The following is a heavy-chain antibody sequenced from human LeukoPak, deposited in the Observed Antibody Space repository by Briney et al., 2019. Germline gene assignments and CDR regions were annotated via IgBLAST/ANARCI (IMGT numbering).Heavy chain of an antibody. J-gene: IGHJ4*02. CDR1: GFTFSTYA. CDR3: AKAPGHDFWSGYFHFDY. CDR2: IRGSGDST. V-gene: IGHV3-23*01. Sequence: GGSLRLSCAASGFTFSTYAMFWVRQAPGKGLEWVSAIRGSGDSTYYADSVKGRFIISRDNSKNTLYLQMNSLRAEDTAAYYCAKAPGHDFWSGYFHFDYWGQGTLVTVSS. D-gene: IGHD3-3*01.